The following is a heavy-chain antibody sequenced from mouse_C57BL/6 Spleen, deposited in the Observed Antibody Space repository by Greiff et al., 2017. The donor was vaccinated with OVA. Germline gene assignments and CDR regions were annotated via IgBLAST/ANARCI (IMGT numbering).Heavy chain of an antibody. J-gene: IGHJ1*03. CDR2: IDPETGGT. V-gene: IGHV1-15*01. CDR1: GYTFTDYE. D-gene: IGHD1-1*01. Sequence: QVQLQQSGAELVRPGASVTLSCKASGYTFTDYEMHWVKQTPVHGLEWIGAIDPETGGTAYNQKFKGKAILTADKSSSTAYMELRSLTSEDSAVYYCTYYYAWYFDVWGTGTAVTVSS. CDR3: TYYYAWYFDV.